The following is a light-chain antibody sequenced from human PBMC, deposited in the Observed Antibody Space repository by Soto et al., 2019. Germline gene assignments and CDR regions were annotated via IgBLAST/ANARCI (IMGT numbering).Light chain of an antibody. J-gene: IGLJ2*01. CDR1: SSDVGSYNY. CDR3: SSYTRSSTLV. V-gene: IGLV2-14*03. Sequence: QSALTQPASVSGSPGQSITFSCTGTSSDVGSYNYVSWYQQHPGKAPKLMIYDVSNRPLGISNRFSGSKSGNTASLTISGLQAEDEADYYCSSYTRSSTLVVGGGTKLTVL. CDR2: DVS.